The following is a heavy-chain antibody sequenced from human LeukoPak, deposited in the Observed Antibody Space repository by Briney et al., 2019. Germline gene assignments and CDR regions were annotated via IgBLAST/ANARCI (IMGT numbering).Heavy chain of an antibody. V-gene: IGHV4-34*01. CDR3: ASVYYDILTGPKAAFDY. J-gene: IGHJ4*02. CDR1: GGSFSGYY. CDR2: INHSGST. D-gene: IGHD3-9*01. Sequence: SETLSLTCAVYGGSFSGYYWSWIRQPPGKGLEWIGEINHSGSTNYNPSLKSRVTISVDTSKNQFSLKLSSVTAADTAVYYCASVYYDILTGPKAAFDYWGQGTLVTVSS.